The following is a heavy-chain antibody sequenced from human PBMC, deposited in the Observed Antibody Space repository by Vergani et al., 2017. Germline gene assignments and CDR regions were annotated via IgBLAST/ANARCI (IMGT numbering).Heavy chain of an antibody. Sequence: QVQLMQSGAVVKKPGASVKVSCKGSGYTFTGYYMHWVRQAPGQGLEWMGGIIPIFGTANYAQKFQGRVTMGTDTSITTGYMELSSLRSDDTAVYYCARLARVVVPAARPLDLWGQGTLITVSS. CDR3: ARLARVVVPAARPLDL. CDR2: IIPIFGTA. CDR1: GYTFTGYY. V-gene: IGHV1-2*02. D-gene: IGHD2-2*01. J-gene: IGHJ4*02.